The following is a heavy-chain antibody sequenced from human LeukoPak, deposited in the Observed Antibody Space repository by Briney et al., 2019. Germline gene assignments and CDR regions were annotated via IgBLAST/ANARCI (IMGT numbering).Heavy chain of an antibody. CDR1: GGTFSSYA. D-gene: IGHD5-12*01. Sequence: SVKVSCKASGGTFSSYAISWVRQAPGQGLEWMGGIIPIFGTANYAQKFQGRVTITADKSTSTAYMELSSLRAEDTAVYYCVRETGWLFDFWGQGTLVIVSS. J-gene: IGHJ4*02. CDR2: IIPIFGTA. V-gene: IGHV1-69*06. CDR3: VRETGWLFDF.